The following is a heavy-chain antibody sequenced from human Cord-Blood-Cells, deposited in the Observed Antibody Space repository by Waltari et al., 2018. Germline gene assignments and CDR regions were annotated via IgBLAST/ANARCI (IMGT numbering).Heavy chain of an antibody. D-gene: IGHD6-19*01. CDR2: IYYSGST. CDR1: GGSISSYY. CDR3: ARDRSHSSGWYGGFDY. J-gene: IGHJ4*02. V-gene: IGHV4-59*01. Sequence: QVQLQESGPGLVKPSETLSLTCTVSGGSISSYYWRWIRQPPGKGLEWIGYIYYSGSTNYNPSLKSRVTISVDTSKNQFSLKLSSVTAADTAVYYCARDRSHSSGWYGGFDYWGQGTLVTVSS.